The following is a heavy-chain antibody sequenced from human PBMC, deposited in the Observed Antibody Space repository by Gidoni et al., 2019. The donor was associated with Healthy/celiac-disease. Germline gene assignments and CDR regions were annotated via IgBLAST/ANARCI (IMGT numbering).Heavy chain of an antibody. Sequence: EVQLVESGGGLVQPGGSLSLSCSASGFTFSSYAMHWVRQTPGKGLEYVSAISSNGGSTYYADSVKGRFTISRDNSKNTLYLQMSSLRAEDTAVYYCVKGGSIVGADDYWGQGTLVTVSS. D-gene: IGHD1-26*01. CDR2: ISSNGGST. CDR1: GFTFSSYA. J-gene: IGHJ4*02. CDR3: VKGGSIVGADDY. V-gene: IGHV3-64D*06.